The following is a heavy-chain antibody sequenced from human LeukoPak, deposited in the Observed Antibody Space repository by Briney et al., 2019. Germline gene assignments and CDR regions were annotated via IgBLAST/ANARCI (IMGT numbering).Heavy chain of an antibody. V-gene: IGHV3-23*01. CDR1: GFTFSSYT. CDR2: ISGSGGST. CDR3: AKDPGYGDYYNWFDP. J-gene: IGHJ5*02. D-gene: IGHD4-17*01. Sequence: GGSLRLSCAASGFTFSSYTMHWVRQAPGKGLEWVSAISGSGGSTYYADSVKGRFTISRDNSKNTLYLQMNSLRAEDTAVYYCAKDPGYGDYYNWFDPWGQGTLVTVSS.